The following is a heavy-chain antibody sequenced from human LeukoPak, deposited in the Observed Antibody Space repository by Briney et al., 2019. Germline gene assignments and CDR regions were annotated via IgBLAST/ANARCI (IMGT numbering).Heavy chain of an antibody. D-gene: IGHD6-13*01. J-gene: IGHJ4*02. CDR3: ARDGSSWYVDSPFDY. V-gene: IGHV1-2*02. CDR2: INPNSGGT. Sequence: ASVKASCKASGYTFTGYYMHWVRQAPGQGLEWMGWINPNSGGTNYAQKFQGRVTMTRDTSISTAYMELSRLRSDDTAVYYCARDGSSWYVDSPFDYWGQGTLVTVSS. CDR1: GYTFTGYY.